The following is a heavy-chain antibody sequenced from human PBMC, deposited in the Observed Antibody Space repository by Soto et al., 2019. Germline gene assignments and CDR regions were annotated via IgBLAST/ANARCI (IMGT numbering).Heavy chain of an antibody. D-gene: IGHD3-3*02. CDR3: LRDLAAGHH. CDR1: GYTFTHYY. J-gene: IGHJ5*02. Sequence: QVQLVQSGAEVKKPGASVKVSCRTSGYTFTHYYIHWVRQAPGQGLEWLGIINPASGSTNYAQDFQGRGTLTMDTSTTTVYMELSGLRGEDTAIFYCLRDLAAGHHWGHGTRVTVSS. CDR2: INPASGST. V-gene: IGHV1-46*01.